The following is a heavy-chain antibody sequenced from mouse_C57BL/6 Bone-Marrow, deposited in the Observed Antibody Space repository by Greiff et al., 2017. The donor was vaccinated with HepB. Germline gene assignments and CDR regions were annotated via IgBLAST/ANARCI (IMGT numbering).Heavy chain of an antibody. CDR1: GYTFTSYW. V-gene: IGHV1-50*01. CDR3: ATGSSSYWYFDV. CDR2: IDPSDSYT. J-gene: IGHJ1*03. Sequence: QVQLQQPGAELVKPGASVKLSCKASGYTFTSYWMQWVKQRPGQGLEWIGEIDPSDSYTNYTQKFKGKATLTVDTSSSTAYMQLSSLTSEDSAVYYCATGSSSYWYFDVWGTGTTVTVSS. D-gene: IGHD1-1*01.